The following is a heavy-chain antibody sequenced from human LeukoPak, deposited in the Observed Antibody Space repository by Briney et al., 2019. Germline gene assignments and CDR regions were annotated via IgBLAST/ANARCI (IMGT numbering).Heavy chain of an antibody. Sequence: SETLSLTCTVSGGSISSSSYYWGWIRPPPGKGLEWIGSIYYSGSTYYHPSLKSRVTISVDTSKNQFSLKLSSVTAADTAVYYCARHSITMVRGVIITPGDLFDYWGQGTLVTVSS. D-gene: IGHD3-10*01. CDR2: IYYSGST. V-gene: IGHV4-39*01. CDR1: GGSISSSSYY. CDR3: ARHSITMVRGVIITPGDLFDY. J-gene: IGHJ4*02.